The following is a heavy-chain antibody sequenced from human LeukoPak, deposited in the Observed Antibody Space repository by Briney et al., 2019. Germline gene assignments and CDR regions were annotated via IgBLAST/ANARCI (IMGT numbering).Heavy chain of an antibody. V-gene: IGHV3-74*01. CDR1: GFTFSSHW. CDR2: IKNDGSST. J-gene: IGHJ4*02. CDR3: ARDRLDYGGYVGFR. D-gene: IGHD4-17*01. Sequence: GVSLRLSCAASGFTFSSHWMHWVRQAPGKGLMWVARIKNDGSSTSYADSVKGRFSISRDNAKSTLYLQMDSLRVEDTAVYYCARDRLDYGGYVGFRWGQGTLVTVSS.